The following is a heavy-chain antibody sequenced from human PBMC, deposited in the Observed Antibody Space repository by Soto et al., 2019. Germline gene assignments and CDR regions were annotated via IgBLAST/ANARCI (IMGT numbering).Heavy chain of an antibody. V-gene: IGHV3-23*01. Sequence: QPGGSLRLSCAASGFTFSSYAMSWVRQAPGKGLEWVSAISGSGGSTYYADSVKGRFTISRDNSKNTLYLQMNSLRAEDTAVYYCAKPYRSGSWGGMDVWAQGTKVTVSS. CDR3: AKPYRSGSWGGMDV. CDR1: GFTFSSYA. J-gene: IGHJ6*02. CDR2: ISGSGGST. D-gene: IGHD6-19*01.